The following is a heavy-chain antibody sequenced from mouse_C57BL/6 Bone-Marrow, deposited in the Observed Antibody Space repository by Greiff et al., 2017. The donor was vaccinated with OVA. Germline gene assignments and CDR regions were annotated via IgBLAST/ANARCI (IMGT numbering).Heavy chain of an antibody. CDR2: ISSGGSYT. D-gene: IGHD3-2*02. CDR3: ARHGQLRLRGAY. CDR1: GFTFSSYG. V-gene: IGHV5-6*01. J-gene: IGHJ3*01. Sequence: EVKLMESGGDLVKPGGSLKLSCAASGFTFSSYGMSWVRQTPDKRLEWVATISSGGSYTYYPDSVKGRFTISRDNAKNTLYLQMSSLKSEDTAMYYCARHGQLRLRGAYWGQGTLVTVSA.